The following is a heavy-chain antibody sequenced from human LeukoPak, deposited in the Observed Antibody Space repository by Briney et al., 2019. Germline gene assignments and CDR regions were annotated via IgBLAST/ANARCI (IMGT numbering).Heavy chain of an antibody. Sequence: ASVKVSCKASGYSLTTYHMHWVRQAPGQGLEWMAIINPSGGGTNYAQKFQGRVTITADESTSTAYMELSSLRSEDTAVYYCGGTTYYYDSSGYSYYGMDVWGQGTTVTVSS. CDR2: INPSGGGT. CDR3: GGTTYYYDSSGYSYYGMDV. J-gene: IGHJ6*02. V-gene: IGHV1-46*01. CDR1: GYSLTTYH. D-gene: IGHD3-22*01.